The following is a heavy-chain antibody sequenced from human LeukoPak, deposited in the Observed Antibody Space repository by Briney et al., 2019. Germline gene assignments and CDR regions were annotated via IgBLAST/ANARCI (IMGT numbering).Heavy chain of an antibody. CDR1: GDSFSSNSAA. Sequence: SQTLSLTCAVSGDSFSSNSAAWNWIRQSPSRGLEWLGRTYYRSKLYNDYAVSVKSRITINPDTSKNQFSLQLNSVTPEDTAVYYCARTYSSSSRGFMDVWGKGTTVTVSS. V-gene: IGHV6-1*01. D-gene: IGHD6-6*01. CDR2: TYYRSKLYN. J-gene: IGHJ6*03. CDR3: ARTYSSSSRGFMDV.